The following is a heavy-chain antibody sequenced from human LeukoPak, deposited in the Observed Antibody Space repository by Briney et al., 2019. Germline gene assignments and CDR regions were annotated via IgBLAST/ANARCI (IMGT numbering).Heavy chain of an antibody. Sequence: ASVKVSCKASGGTFSSCTISWVRQAPGQGLEWMGRIIPILGIANYAQKFQGRVTITADKSTSTAYMELSSLRSEDTAVYYCARDPGYYGSGSYYKRAFDIWGQGTMVTVSS. CDR2: IIPILGIA. CDR1: GGTFSSCT. D-gene: IGHD3-10*01. J-gene: IGHJ3*02. CDR3: ARDPGYYGSGSYYKRAFDI. V-gene: IGHV1-69*04.